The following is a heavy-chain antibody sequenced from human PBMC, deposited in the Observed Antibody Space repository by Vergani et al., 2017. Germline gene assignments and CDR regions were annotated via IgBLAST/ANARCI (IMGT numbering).Heavy chain of an antibody. Sequence: EVQLLESGGDLVQPGGSLRLSCAASGFTFIMHAMSWVRQAPGKGLEWVSYISSSSSTIYYADSVKGRFTISRDNAKNSLYLQMNSLRAEDTAVYYCASSDIVVVPAAGAFDIWGQGTMVTVSS. V-gene: IGHV3-48*01. CDR3: ASSDIVVVPAAGAFDI. D-gene: IGHD2-2*01. CDR2: ISSSSSTI. J-gene: IGHJ3*02. CDR1: GFTFIMHA.